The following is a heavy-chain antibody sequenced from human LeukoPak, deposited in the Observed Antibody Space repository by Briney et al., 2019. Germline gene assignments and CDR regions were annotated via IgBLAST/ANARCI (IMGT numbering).Heavy chain of an antibody. J-gene: IGHJ4*02. CDR1: GFTFSSYA. Sequence: GGSLRLSCAASGFTFSSYAMHWVRQAPGKGLELVAVISYDGSNKYYADSVKGRFTISRDNSKNTLYLQMNSLRAEDTAVYYCASSLGSGSYFYYFDYWGQGNLVTVSS. CDR2: ISYDGSNK. D-gene: IGHD1-26*01. V-gene: IGHV3-30*04. CDR3: ASSLGSGSYFYYFDY.